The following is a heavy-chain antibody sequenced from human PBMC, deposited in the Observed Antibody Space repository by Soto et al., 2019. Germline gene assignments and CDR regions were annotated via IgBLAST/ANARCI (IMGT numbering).Heavy chain of an antibody. CDR1: GGSISSGGYY. J-gene: IGHJ2*01. CDR3: ARVGVGSGGSCYWYFDL. D-gene: IGHD2-15*01. V-gene: IGHV4-31*03. CDR2: IYYSGST. Sequence: SETLSLTCTVSGGSISSGGYYWSWIREHPGKGLEWIGYIYYSGSTYYNPSLKSRVTISVDTAKNQFSLKLSSVTAADTAVYYCARVGVGSGGSCYWYFDLWGRGTLVTVSS.